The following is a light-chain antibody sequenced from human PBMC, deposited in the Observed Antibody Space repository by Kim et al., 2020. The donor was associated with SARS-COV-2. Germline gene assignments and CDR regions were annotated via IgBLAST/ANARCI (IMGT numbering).Light chain of an antibody. CDR3: QAWDSSTANYV. CDR1: KLGDKY. Sequence: PGPTASFSCSADKLGDKYACWYQQKPGQSPVLVIYQDSKRPSGIPERFSGSNSGNTATLTISGTQAMDEADYYCQAWDSSTANYVFGTGTKVTVL. CDR2: QDS. J-gene: IGLJ1*01. V-gene: IGLV3-1*01.